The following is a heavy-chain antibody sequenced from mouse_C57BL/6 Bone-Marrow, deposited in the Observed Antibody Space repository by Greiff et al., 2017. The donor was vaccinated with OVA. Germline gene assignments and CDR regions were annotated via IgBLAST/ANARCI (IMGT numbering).Heavy chain of an antibody. CDR1: GYTFTSYW. D-gene: IGHD2-3*01. J-gene: IGHJ2*01. Sequence: QVQLQQPGAELVRPGSSVKLSCKASGYTFTSYWMDWVKQRPGQGLEWIGNIYPSDSETHYNQKFKDKATLTVDKSSSTAYTQLSSLTSEDSAVYYCARGYYVFDYWGQGTTLTVSS. V-gene: IGHV1-61*01. CDR3: ARGYYVFDY. CDR2: IYPSDSET.